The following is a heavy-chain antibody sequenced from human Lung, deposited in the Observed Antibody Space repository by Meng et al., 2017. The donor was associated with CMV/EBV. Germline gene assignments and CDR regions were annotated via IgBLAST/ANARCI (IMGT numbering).Heavy chain of an antibody. J-gene: IGHJ4*02. CDR1: NW. V-gene: IGHV4-4*01. D-gene: IGHD2-15*01. CDR3: TRLAKDCSGDTCYASSLSDFDF. Sequence: NWWAWVRQPQGKGLEWLGRGSRGGATNYNPSLRSRVTISVDKYKNLFSQTLSSVTAADTAMYFCTRLAKDCSGDTCYASSLSDFDFWGPGTLVTVSS. CDR2: GSRGGAT.